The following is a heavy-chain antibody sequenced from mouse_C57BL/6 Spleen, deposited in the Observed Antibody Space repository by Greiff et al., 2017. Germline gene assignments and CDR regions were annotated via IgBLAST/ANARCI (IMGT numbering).Heavy chain of an antibody. CDR2: ILPGSGST. Sequence: QVQLKQPGAELMKPGASVKLSCKATGYTFTGYWIEWVKQRPGHGLEWIGEILPGSGSTNYNEKFKGKATFTADTSSNTAYMQLISLTAADSAIYYCARGYYGSTVAYWGQGTLVTVSA. V-gene: IGHV1-9*01. CDR1: GYTFTGYW. CDR3: ARGYYGSTVAY. D-gene: IGHD1-1*01. J-gene: IGHJ3*01.